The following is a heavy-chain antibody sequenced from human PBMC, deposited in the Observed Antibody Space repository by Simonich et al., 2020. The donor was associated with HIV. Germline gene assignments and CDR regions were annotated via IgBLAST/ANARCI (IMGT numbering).Heavy chain of an antibody. CDR3: ARLTVYSYGTYYFDY. V-gene: IGHV4-34*01. J-gene: IGHJ4*02. CDR1: GGSFNGYY. CDR2: INHSGST. Sequence: QVQLQQWGAGLLKPSETLSLTCAVYGGSFNGYYWSWILQPPGKGLEWIGEINHSGSTNDNPSLKSRVTISVDTSKKQFSLKVRSVTVADTALYYCARLTVYSYGTYYFDYWGQGTLVTVSS. D-gene: IGHD5-18*01.